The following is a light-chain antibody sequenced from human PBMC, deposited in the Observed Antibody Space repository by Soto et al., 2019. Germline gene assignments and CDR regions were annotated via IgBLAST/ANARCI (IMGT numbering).Light chain of an antibody. CDR2: KAS. V-gene: IGKV1-5*03. J-gene: IGKJ1*01. CDR1: QSISSW. Sequence: DIQMTQAPSTLSASVGDRLTITCRASQSISSWLAWYQQKPGKAPXXLIYKASSLESGVPSRFSGSGSGTEFTLTISSLQPDDFATYYCQQYNSYSSFGQGTKVDIK. CDR3: QQYNSYSS.